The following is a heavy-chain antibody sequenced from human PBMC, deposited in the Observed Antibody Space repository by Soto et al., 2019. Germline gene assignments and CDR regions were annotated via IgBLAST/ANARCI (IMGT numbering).Heavy chain of an antibody. D-gene: IGHD5-12*01. V-gene: IGHV4-61*08. Sequence: PSETLSLTCSVSGDSVTTGDYYWTWIRQPPGKGLEWIGPIYYTGIAKYNPSLESRVIISQDTSKNQFSLRLTSVTTADTAVYFCAAFLLEVATTPSWGQGMLVTVSS. CDR3: AAFLLEVATTPS. CDR2: IYYTGIA. CDR1: GDSVTTGDYY. J-gene: IGHJ4*02.